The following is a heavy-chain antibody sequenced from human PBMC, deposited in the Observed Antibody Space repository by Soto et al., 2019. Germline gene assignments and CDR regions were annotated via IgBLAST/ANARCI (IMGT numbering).Heavy chain of an antibody. V-gene: IGHV3-49*03. CDR2: IRSKAYGGTT. CDR1: GFTFGDYA. J-gene: IGHJ4*02. CDR3: TRGLIGWNYVGFDY. Sequence: GGSLRVSCTASGFTFGDYAMSWFRQAPGKGLEWVGFIRSKAYGGTTEYAASVKGRFTISRDDSKSIAYLQMNSLKTEDTAVCYCTRGLIGWNYVGFDYWGQGTLVTVSS. D-gene: IGHD1-7*01.